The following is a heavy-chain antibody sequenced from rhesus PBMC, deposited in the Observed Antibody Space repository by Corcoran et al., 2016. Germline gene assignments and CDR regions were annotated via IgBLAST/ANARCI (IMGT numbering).Heavy chain of an antibody. Sequence: QLQLQESGPGLVKPSETLSLTCAVSGGSLRGGYGWSWFRQPPGTGLEWVGHIFGSIGSTYYNPSLKSRVTISTDTSKNQFSLKLSSVTAADTAVYYCASRGDTVGTKLHRGDGLDSWGQGVVVTVSS. CDR1: GGSLRGGYG. V-gene: IGHV4S7*01. D-gene: IGHD5-24*01. CDR3: ASRGDTVGTKLHRGDGLDS. J-gene: IGHJ6*01. CDR2: IFGSIGST.